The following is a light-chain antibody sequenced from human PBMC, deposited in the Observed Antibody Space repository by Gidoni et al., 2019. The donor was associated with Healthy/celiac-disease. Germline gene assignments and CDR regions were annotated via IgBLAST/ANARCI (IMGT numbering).Light chain of an antibody. V-gene: IGKV1-33*01. J-gene: IGKJ2*01. CDR3: QQYDNLPYT. CDR2: DAS. CDR1: QDISNY. Sequence: DIQMTQYPSSLSASVGDRVTITCQASQDISNYLNWYQQKPGKAPKLLIYDASNLETGVPSRFSGSVSGTDFTFTISSLQPEDIATYYCQQYDNLPYTFGQGTKLEIK.